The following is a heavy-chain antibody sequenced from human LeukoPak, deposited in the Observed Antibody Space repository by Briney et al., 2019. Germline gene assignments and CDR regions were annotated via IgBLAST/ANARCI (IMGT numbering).Heavy chain of an antibody. D-gene: IGHD6-13*01. CDR2: INHSGST. Sequence: SETLSLTCAVYGGSFSGYYWSWIRQPPGKGLEWIGEINHSGSTNYNPSLKSRVTISVDTSKNQFSLKLSSVTAADTAVYYCARRGLAAAAHFDYWGQGTLDTVSS. J-gene: IGHJ4*02. CDR3: ARRGLAAAAHFDY. V-gene: IGHV4-34*01. CDR1: GGSFSGYY.